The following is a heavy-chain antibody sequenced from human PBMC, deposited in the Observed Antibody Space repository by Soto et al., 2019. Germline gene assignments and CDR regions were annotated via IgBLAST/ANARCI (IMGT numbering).Heavy chain of an antibody. CDR1: GFTVSSNY. D-gene: IGHD5-18*01. Sequence: PGGSLRLSCAASGFTVSSNYMSWVRQAPGKGLEWVSVIYSGGSTYYADSVKGRFTISRDNSKNTLYLQMNSLRAEDTAVYYCAREDRGYSYGFDYWGQGTLVTVSS. V-gene: IGHV3-66*01. CDR2: IYSGGST. CDR3: AREDRGYSYGFDY. J-gene: IGHJ4*02.